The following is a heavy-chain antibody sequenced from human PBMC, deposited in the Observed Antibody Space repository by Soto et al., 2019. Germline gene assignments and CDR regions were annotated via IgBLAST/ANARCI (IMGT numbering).Heavy chain of an antibody. Sequence: SETLSLTCAVSGGSISSSNWWSWVRQPPGKGLEWIGEIYHSGSTNYKPSLKSRVTISVDKSKNQFSLKLSSVTAADTAVYYCARARIQLWFGYFDYWGQGTLVTVS. CDR3: ARARIQLWFGYFDY. V-gene: IGHV4-4*02. CDR2: IYHSGST. J-gene: IGHJ4*02. CDR1: GGSISSSNW. D-gene: IGHD5-18*01.